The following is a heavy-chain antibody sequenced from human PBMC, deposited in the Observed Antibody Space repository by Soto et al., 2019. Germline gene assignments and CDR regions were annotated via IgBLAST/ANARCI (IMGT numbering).Heavy chain of an antibody. J-gene: IGHJ6*02. V-gene: IGHV3-23*01. D-gene: IGHD1-1*01. CDR2: ISGSGSNT. CDR3: AKGGRGTYYYYYAMDV. CDR1: GFTFSSYA. Sequence: PGGSLRLSCAASGFTFSSYAMTWVRQAPGKGLEWVSGISGSGSNTYYRDSVKGRFTISRDSSKNTLYLQMNNLRVEDTAVYYCAKGGRGTYYYYYAMDVWGQGTTVTVSS.